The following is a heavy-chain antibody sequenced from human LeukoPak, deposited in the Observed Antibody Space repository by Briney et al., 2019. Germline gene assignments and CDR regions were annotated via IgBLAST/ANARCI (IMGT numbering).Heavy chain of an antibody. D-gene: IGHD3-10*01. Sequence: PSETLSLTCAVYGGSLSGYYWSWIRQPPGKGLEWIGEINHSGSTNYNPSLKSRVTISVDTSKNQFSLKLSSVTAADTAVYYCARSGDRSFGELLWFGESFYWGQGTLVTVSS. CDR1: GGSLSGYY. CDR2: INHSGST. V-gene: IGHV4-34*01. CDR3: ARSGDRSFGELLWFGESFY. J-gene: IGHJ4*02.